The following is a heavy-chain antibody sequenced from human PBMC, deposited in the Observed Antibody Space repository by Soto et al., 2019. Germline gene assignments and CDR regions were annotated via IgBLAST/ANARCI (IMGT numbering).Heavy chain of an antibody. Sequence: PSETLSLTCAVCGGSFSGYYCSWIRQPPWKGLEWIGEINHSGSTNYNPSLKSRVTISVETSKNQFYLKLSSVTAADTAVYYCAIHTARGGRLFDYWGQGTLVTVSS. D-gene: IGHD3-10*01. CDR3: AIHTARGGRLFDY. J-gene: IGHJ4*02. CDR2: INHSGST. CDR1: GGSFSGYY. V-gene: IGHV4-34*01.